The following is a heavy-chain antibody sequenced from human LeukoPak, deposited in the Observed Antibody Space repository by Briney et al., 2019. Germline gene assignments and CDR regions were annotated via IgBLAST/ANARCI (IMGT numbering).Heavy chain of an antibody. V-gene: IGHV3-74*01. CDR1: GFTFDDYA. J-gene: IGHJ4*02. D-gene: IGHD2-21*02. CDR3: VRDDSYRLE. Sequence: GRSLRLSCAASGFTFDDYAMHWVRQAPGKGLVWVSRINTHGNAATYADSVKGRFNISRDNAKNTLYLQMNSLRVEDTAVYYCVRDDSYRLEWGQGTLVTVSS. CDR2: INTHGNAA.